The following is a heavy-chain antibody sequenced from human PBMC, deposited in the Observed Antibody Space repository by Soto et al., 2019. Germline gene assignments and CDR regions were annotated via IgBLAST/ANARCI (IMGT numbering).Heavy chain of an antibody. CDR1: GFTFRDYA. J-gene: IGHJ4*02. V-gene: IGHV3-23*01. CDR3: AEGVAVCVLLSRDY. Sequence: EVQLLESGGGLEQPGGSLRLCCAASGFTFRDYAMSWVRQAPGKGLEWVTTITGGSSNLYYSDAVMGRFAIARDNSKNILFLLMDRLLAEVTAVYYCAEGVAVCVLLSRDYWGQGTLVTVSS. D-gene: IGHD2-15*01. CDR2: ITGGSSNL.